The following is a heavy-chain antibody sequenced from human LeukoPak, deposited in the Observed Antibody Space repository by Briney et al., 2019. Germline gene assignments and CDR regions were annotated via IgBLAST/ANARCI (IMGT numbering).Heavy chain of an antibody. D-gene: IGHD6-19*01. Sequence: ASVKASCKASGYTFTGYYMHWVRQAPGQGLEWMGWINPNSGGTNYAQKFQGWVTMTRDTSISTAYMELSRLRSDDTAVYYCARGPPRSRIAVADTDYWGQGTLVTVSS. V-gene: IGHV1-2*04. J-gene: IGHJ4*02. CDR1: GYTFTGYY. CDR3: ARGPPRSRIAVADTDY. CDR2: INPNSGGT.